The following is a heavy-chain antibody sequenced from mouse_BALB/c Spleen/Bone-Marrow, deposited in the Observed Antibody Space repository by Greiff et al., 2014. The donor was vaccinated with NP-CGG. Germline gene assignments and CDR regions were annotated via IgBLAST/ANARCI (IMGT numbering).Heavy chain of an antibody. CDR1: GYTFTSYW. CDR2: INPSNGRA. CDR3: ARAGGYDGFAY. D-gene: IGHD2-2*01. V-gene: IGHV1S81*02. J-gene: IGHJ3*01. Sequence: QVHVKQSGAELVKPGASVKLSCKASGYTFTSYWMHWVKQRPGQGLEWIGEINPSNGRADYNEEFRSRATLTVDRSSSTAYMQLSSLTSEDSAVYYCARAGGYDGFAYWGQGTLVTVSA.